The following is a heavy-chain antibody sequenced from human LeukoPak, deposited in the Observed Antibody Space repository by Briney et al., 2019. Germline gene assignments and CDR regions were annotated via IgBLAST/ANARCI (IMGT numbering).Heavy chain of an antibody. J-gene: IGHJ4*02. V-gene: IGHV3-33*06. CDR1: GFTFSSYW. D-gene: IGHD3-22*01. Sequence: GGSLRLSCVDSGFTFSSYWMSWVRQAPGKGLEWVAVIWYDGSNKYYADSVKGRFTISRDNSKNTLYLQMNSLRAEDTAVYYCAKDWARDSSGYYLFDYWGQGTLVTVSS. CDR3: AKDWARDSSGYYLFDY. CDR2: IWYDGSNK.